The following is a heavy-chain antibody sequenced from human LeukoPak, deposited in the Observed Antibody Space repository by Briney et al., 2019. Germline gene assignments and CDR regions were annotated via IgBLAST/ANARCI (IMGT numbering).Heavy chain of an antibody. J-gene: IGHJ2*01. V-gene: IGHV4-59*12. CDR3: GSSRDPKGMATTYPHWYFDL. CDR2: IHYSGST. Sequence: SETLSLTCTVSGGSINSYYWSWIRQPPGRGLEWIGSIHYSGSTSYNPSLKSRVTISVDTSKNQFSLKLSSVTAADTAVYYCGSSRDPKGMATTYPHWYFDLWGRGTLVTVSS. CDR1: GGSINSYY. D-gene: IGHD5-24*01.